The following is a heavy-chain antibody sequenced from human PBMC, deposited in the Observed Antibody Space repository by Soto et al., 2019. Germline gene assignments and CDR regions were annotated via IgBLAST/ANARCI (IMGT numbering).Heavy chain of an antibody. Sequence: GGSLRLSCVASGFTFSTYSMNWVRQPPGKGLEWVSYISATSGRSSTMYYADSVTGRFTISRDDAKNSLYLHMNSLRDEDTAVYYCASRGGDYWGQGTLVTAPQ. CDR2: ISATSGRSSTM. V-gene: IGHV3-48*02. CDR1: GFTFSTYS. J-gene: IGHJ4*02. CDR3: ASRGGDY. D-gene: IGHD6-25*01.